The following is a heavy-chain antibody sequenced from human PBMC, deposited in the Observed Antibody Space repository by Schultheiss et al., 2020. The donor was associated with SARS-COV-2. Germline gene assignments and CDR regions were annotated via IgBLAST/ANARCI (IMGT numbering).Heavy chain of an antibody. V-gene: IGHV1-18*01. D-gene: IGHD3-22*01. CDR3: ARDNVLLTYYYDSSGYPIYYYYGMDV. CDR2: ISAYNGNT. Sequence: ASVKVSCKASGYTFTSYGISWVRQAPGQGLEWMGWISAYNGNTNYAQKLQGRVTMTTDTSTSTAYMELRSLRSDDTAVYYCARDNVLLTYYYDSSGYPIYYYYGMDVWGQGTTVTVSS. J-gene: IGHJ6*02. CDR1: GYTFTSYG.